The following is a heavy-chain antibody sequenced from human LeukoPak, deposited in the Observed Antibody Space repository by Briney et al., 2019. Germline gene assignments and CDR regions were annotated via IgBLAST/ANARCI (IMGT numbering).Heavy chain of an antibody. V-gene: IGHV3-30*18. D-gene: IGHD2-2*01. Sequence: LPGRSLRLSCAASGFTFSSYGMHWVRQAPGKGLEWVAVISYDGSNKYYADSVKGRFTISRDNSKNTLYLQMNSLRAEDTAVYYCAKAPLFRGYCSSTSCYGLNDAFDIWGQGTMVTVSS. CDR2: ISYDGSNK. J-gene: IGHJ3*02. CDR3: AKAPLFRGYCSSTSCYGLNDAFDI. CDR1: GFTFSSYG.